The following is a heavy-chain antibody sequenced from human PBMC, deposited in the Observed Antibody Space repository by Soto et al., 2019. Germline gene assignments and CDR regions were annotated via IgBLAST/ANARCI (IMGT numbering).Heavy chain of an antibody. J-gene: IGHJ5*02. CDR1: GFTVSTYW. Sequence: EVQLVESGGGLVQPGGSLRLSCAASGFTVSTYWMNWVRQATGKGLEWVANIMQDGSEQYYVDSVKGRFTISRDNGRNSLYLQMDSLRADDTGIYYCARDNGNPKGRFDPWGQGTLVTASS. CDR3: ARDNGNPKGRFDP. V-gene: IGHV3-7*01. CDR2: IMQDGSEQ. D-gene: IGHD3-10*01.